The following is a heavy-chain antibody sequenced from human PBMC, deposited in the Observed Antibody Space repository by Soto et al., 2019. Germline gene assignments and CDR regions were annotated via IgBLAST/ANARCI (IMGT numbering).Heavy chain of an antibody. V-gene: IGHV4-59*08. CDR2: IYYSGST. J-gene: IGHJ3*02. CDR1: GGSISSYY. D-gene: IGHD6-13*01. CDR3: ARRYSSAFDI. Sequence: SETLSLTCTVSGGSISSYYWSWIRQPPGKGLEWIGYIYYSGSTNYNPSLKSRVTISVDTSKNQFSLKLSSVTAADTAVYYCARRYSSAFDIWGQVTMVTVSS.